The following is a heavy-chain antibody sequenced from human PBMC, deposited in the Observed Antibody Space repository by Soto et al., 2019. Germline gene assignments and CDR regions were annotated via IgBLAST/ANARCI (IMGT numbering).Heavy chain of an antibody. V-gene: IGHV1-69*01. CDR2: IIPIFGTA. D-gene: IGHD6-19*01. CDR3: AESIAVAGTGYWYFEL. CDR1: GGTFSSYA. Sequence: QVQMVQSGAEVKKPGSSVKVSCKASGGTFSSYAISWVRQAPGQGLEWMGGIIPIFGTANYAQKFQGRVTITADEATSTAYMELSSLRSEDTAVYYCAESIAVAGTGYWYFELWGRCTLVTVSS. J-gene: IGHJ2*01.